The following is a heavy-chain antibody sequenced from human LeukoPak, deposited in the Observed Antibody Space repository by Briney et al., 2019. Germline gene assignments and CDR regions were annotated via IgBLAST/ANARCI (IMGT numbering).Heavy chain of an antibody. D-gene: IGHD5-24*01. CDR3: ARVNTVMATFDY. CDR1: GSSISSSYS. Sequence: PSQTLSLTCTVSGSSISSSYSGAWIRQPPGKGLAWIATISHSGSTYYNPSLKSRVTISADTSQNQHSLRLNSVTVADTAVYYCARVNTVMATFDYWGQGTPVTVSS. J-gene: IGHJ4*02. V-gene: IGHV4-38-2*02. CDR2: ISHSGST.